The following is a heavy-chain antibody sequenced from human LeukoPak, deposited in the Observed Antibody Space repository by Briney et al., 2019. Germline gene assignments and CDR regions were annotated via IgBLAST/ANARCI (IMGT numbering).Heavy chain of an antibody. D-gene: IGHD3-10*01. Sequence: AGGSLRLSCAASGFTFNTYGMSWVRQAPGKGLEWVSGISGSGGATYYADSVKGRFTVSRDDPHNTLYLQMNSLRAEDTAVYYCAKLTGGSGLAYYFDYWGQGTLVTVSS. J-gene: IGHJ4*02. V-gene: IGHV3-23*01. CDR2: ISGSGGAT. CDR1: GFTFNTYG. CDR3: AKLTGGSGLAYYFDY.